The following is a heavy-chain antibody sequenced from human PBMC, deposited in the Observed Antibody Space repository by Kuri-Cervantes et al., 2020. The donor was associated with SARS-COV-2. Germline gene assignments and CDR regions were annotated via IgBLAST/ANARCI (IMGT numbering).Heavy chain of an antibody. CDR1: GGTFSSYA. CDR3: ARSSLGYCSGGSCSNWFDP. CDR2: IIPIFGTA. V-gene: IGHV1-69*05. D-gene: IGHD2-15*01. Sequence: SVKVSCKASGGTFSSYAISWVRQAPGQGLEWMGGIIPIFGTANYAQKFQGRVTMTRDTSTSTVYMELSSLRSEDTAVYYCARSSLGYCSGGSCSNWFDPWGQGTLVTVSS. J-gene: IGHJ5*02.